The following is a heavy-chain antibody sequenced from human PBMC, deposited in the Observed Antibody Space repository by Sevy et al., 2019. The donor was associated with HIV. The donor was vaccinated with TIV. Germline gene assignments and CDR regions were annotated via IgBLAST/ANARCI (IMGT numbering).Heavy chain of an antibody. D-gene: IGHD6-13*01. CDR3: AREGGAAAGTGAYYYYGMDV. CDR1: GYTFTSYG. Sequence: ASLKVSCKASGYTFTSYGISWVRQAPGQGLEWMGWISAYNGNTNYAQKLQGRVTMTTDTSTSTAYMELRSLRSDDTAVYYCAREGGAAAGTGAYYYYGMDVWGQGTTVTVSS. V-gene: IGHV1-18*01. J-gene: IGHJ6*02. CDR2: ISAYNGNT.